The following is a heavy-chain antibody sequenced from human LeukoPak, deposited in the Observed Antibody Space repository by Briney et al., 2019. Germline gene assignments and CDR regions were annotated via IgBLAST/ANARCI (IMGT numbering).Heavy chain of an antibody. CDR2: INPSGGST. Sequence: GASVKVSCKASGGTFSSYAISRVRQAPGQGLEWMGIINPSGGSTSYAQKFQGRVTMTRDTSTSTVYMELSSLRSEDTAVYYCARVSNTQGIDYWGQGTLVTVSS. D-gene: IGHD2-8*01. CDR1: GGTFSSYA. V-gene: IGHV1-46*01. CDR3: ARVSNTQGIDY. J-gene: IGHJ4*02.